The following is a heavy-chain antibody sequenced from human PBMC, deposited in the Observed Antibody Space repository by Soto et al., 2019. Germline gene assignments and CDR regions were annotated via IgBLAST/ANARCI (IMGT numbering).Heavy chain of an antibody. D-gene: IGHD5-18*01. CDR3: ATPYRQLWSENDAFDI. V-gene: IGHV1-2*04. J-gene: IGHJ3*02. CDR1: GYTFAGYY. CDR2: INPNSGGT. Sequence: ASVKVSCKASGYTFAGYYMHWVRQAPGQGLEWMGWINPNSGGTNYAQKFQGWVTMTRDTSISTAYMELSRLRSDDTAVYYCATPYRQLWSENDAFDIWGQGTMVTVS.